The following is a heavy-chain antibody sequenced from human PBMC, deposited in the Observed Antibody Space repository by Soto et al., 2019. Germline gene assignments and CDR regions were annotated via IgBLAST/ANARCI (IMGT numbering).Heavy chain of an antibody. CDR1: GGTFSSYA. CDR2: IIPIFGTA. J-gene: IGHJ6*02. Sequence: QVQLVQSGAEVKKPGSSVKVSCKASGGTFSSYAISWVRQAPGQGREWMGGIIPIFGTANYAQKFQGRVTITADKSTSTAYMELSSLRSEDTAVYYCARGGGVVPAAMGATDGMDVWGQGTTVTVSS. CDR3: ARGGGVVPAAMGATDGMDV. V-gene: IGHV1-69*06. D-gene: IGHD2-2*01.